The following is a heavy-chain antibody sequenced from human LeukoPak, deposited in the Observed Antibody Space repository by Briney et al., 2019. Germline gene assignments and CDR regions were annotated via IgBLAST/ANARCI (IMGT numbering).Heavy chain of an antibody. CDR2: IYYSGST. CDR1: GGSISSYY. Sequence: SETLSLTCTVSGGSISSYYWRWIRQPPGKGLEWIGYIYYSGSTNYNPSLKSRVTISVDTSKNQFSLKLNSVTAADTAVYYCASTDTPMITIHWGQGTLVTVSS. J-gene: IGHJ4*02. D-gene: IGHD5-18*01. CDR3: ASTDTPMITIH. V-gene: IGHV4-59*01.